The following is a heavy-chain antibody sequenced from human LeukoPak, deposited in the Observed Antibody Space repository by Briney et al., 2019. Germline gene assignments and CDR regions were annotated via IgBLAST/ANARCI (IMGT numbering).Heavy chain of an antibody. Sequence: PGGTLRLSCVASGFTFNSYGMSWVRQAPGKGLEWVANIKQDGSEKNYVDSVKGRFTISRDNGKNSLYLQMNSLRAEDTAVYYCARDPHNSSSFRGVFYYYYCMDVWGKGTTVTVSS. D-gene: IGHD6-6*01. CDR1: GFTFNSYG. J-gene: IGHJ6*03. CDR2: IKQDGSEK. CDR3: ARDPHNSSSFRGVFYYYYCMDV. V-gene: IGHV3-7*01.